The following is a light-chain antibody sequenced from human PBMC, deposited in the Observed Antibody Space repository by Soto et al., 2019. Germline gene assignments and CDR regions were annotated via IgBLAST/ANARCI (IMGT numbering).Light chain of an antibody. CDR2: GAS. J-gene: IGKJ2*01. CDR3: QQYGSSPYT. V-gene: IGKV3-20*01. Sequence: EIVLTQSPGTLSLSPGERATLSCRASQSVNRRYLAWYQQKPGQAPRLLIYGASSRATGIPDRFSGTGSGTDFALIIHRLESEDFAVYYCQQYGSSPYTFGLGTKLEIK. CDR1: QSVNRRY.